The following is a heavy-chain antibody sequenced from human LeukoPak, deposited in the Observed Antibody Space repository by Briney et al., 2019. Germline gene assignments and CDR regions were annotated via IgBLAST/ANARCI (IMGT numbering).Heavy chain of an antibody. Sequence: PSETLSLTCTVSGGSISSSSYYWGWIRQPPGKGLEWIGSIYYSGSTYYNPSLRSRVTISVDTSKNQFSLKLSSVTAADTAVYYCASIGGLRNDYWGQGTLVTVSS. V-gene: IGHV4-39*01. J-gene: IGHJ4*02. CDR2: IYYSGST. CDR3: ASIGGLRNDY. CDR1: GGSISSSSYY. D-gene: IGHD2-21*01.